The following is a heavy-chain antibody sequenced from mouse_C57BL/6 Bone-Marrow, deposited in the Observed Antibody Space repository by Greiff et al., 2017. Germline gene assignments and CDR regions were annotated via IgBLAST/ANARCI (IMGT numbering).Heavy chain of an antibody. CDR2: LDPENGDT. J-gene: IGHJ2*01. Sequence: EVQLQQSGAELVRPGASVKLSCTASGFNIKDDYMHWVKQRPEQGLEWIGWLDPENGDTEYASQFQGKATITADTSSNTAYLQLSSLTSEDTAVYYCTPMVTALDYWGQGTTRTVSS. D-gene: IGHD2-2*01. V-gene: IGHV14-4*01. CDR3: TPMVTALDY. CDR1: GFNIKDDY.